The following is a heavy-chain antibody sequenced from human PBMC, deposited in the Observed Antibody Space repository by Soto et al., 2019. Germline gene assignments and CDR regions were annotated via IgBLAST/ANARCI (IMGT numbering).Heavy chain of an antibody. CDR1: GFTFSNYA. CDR2: ISSSSSYI. Sequence: PGGSLRLSCAASGFTFSNYAMGWVRQAPGKGLEWVSSISSSSSYIYYADSVKGRFTISRDNAKNSLYLQMNSLRAEDTAVYYCARSCGYSYVFDAFDIWGQGTMVTVSS. V-gene: IGHV3-21*01. J-gene: IGHJ3*02. CDR3: ARSCGYSYVFDAFDI. D-gene: IGHD5-18*01.